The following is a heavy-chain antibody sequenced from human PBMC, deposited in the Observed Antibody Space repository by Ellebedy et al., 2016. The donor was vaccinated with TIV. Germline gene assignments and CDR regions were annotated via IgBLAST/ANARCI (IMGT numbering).Heavy chain of an antibody. D-gene: IGHD3-22*01. CDR3: ARDRMYYYDSSGSYQYYGMDV. Sequence: SETLSLXXGVYGGSFSGYFWTWIRQPPGKGLEWIGCIDDSGRTNYNSSLKSRVTISVDTSKNQFSLKLTSLTAADTAVYYCARDRMYYYDSSGSYQYYGMDVWGQGTTVTVSS. CDR2: IDDSGRT. V-gene: IGHV4-59*01. CDR1: GGSFSGYF. J-gene: IGHJ6*02.